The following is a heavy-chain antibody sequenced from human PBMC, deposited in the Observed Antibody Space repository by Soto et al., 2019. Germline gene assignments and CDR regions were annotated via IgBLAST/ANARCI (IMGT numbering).Heavy chain of an antibody. V-gene: IGHV3-15*01. J-gene: IGHJ1*01. Sequence: PGGSLRLSCAASGFTLSNAWMSWVRQAPGKGLEWVGRIKSKSDGGTTDYAAPVKGRFTISRDTSMNTLYLQMNSLRAEDTAVYYCAKDPVYYYGNNGHWGQGTLVTVSS. CDR3: AKDPVYYYGNNGH. CDR2: IKSKSDGGTT. D-gene: IGHD3-10*01. CDR1: GFTLSNAW.